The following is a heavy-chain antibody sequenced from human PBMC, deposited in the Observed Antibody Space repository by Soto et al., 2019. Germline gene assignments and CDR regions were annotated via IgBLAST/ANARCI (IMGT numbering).Heavy chain of an antibody. J-gene: IGHJ3*02. Sequence: QVQLEQSGAEVKKPGSSVKVSCKASGGTLSDHGVAWLRQAPGQGLEWMGGTIPVFNTAKYAQKFQGRVNVTADKYTNIRCKEVSSLRAENTAFYFSGRGGYGSENYYTGAAAFDIWGQGTMVIVSS. D-gene: IGHD3-10*01. CDR2: TIPVFNTA. CDR1: GGTLSDHG. CDR3: GRGGYGSENYYTGAAAFDI. V-gene: IGHV1-69*06.